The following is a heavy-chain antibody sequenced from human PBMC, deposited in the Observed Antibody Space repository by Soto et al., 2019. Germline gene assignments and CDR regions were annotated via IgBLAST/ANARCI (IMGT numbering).Heavy chain of an antibody. D-gene: IGHD6-13*01. V-gene: IGHV4-4*07. J-gene: IGHJ5*02. Sequence: SETLSLTCTVSGASMNSYHWSWIRQPAGKGLEWIGHIHSSWSTNYNPSLKSRVTMSVDTSKNQFSLRRMSLTAADTAVYYCARDQGVAAAGITWFDPWGQGSLVTAPQ. CDR1: GASMNSYH. CDR2: IHSSWST. CDR3: ARDQGVAAAGITWFDP.